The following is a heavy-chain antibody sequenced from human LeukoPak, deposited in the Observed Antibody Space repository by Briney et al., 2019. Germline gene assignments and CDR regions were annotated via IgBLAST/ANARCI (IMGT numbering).Heavy chain of an antibody. CDR3: ARDYYDSSGYSSAFDY. Sequence: GGSLRLSCAASGFTFSSYGMHWVRQAPGKGLEWVAVISYDGSNKYYADSVKGRFTISRDNSKNTLYLQMNSLSAEDTAVYYCARDYYDSSGYSSAFDYWGQGTLVTVSS. CDR2: ISYDGSNK. V-gene: IGHV3-30*19. D-gene: IGHD3-22*01. CDR1: GFTFSSYG. J-gene: IGHJ4*02.